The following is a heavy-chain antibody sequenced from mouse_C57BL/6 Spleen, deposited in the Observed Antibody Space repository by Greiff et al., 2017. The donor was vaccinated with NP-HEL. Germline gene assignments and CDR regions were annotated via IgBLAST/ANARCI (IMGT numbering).Heavy chain of an antibody. V-gene: IGHV5-17*01. J-gene: IGHJ3*01. D-gene: IGHD4-1*01. CDR3: AREAGTSLFAY. CDR1: GFTFSDYG. Sequence: EVHLVESGGGLVKPGGSLKLSCAASGFTFSDYGMHWVRQAPEKGLEWVAYISSGSSTIYYADTVKGRFTISRDNAKNTLFLQMTSLRSEDTAMYYCAREAGTSLFAYWGQGTLVTVSA. CDR2: ISSGSSTI.